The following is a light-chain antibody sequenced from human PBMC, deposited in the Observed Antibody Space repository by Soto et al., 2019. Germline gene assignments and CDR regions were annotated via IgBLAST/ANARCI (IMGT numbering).Light chain of an antibody. CDR3: KQYHNWRPFT. J-gene: IGKJ5*01. CDR2: DAS. Sequence: EIVMTQSPATLSVSPGERATLSCRASQSVSTNLAWYQQKPGQAPRLLISDASTRATDIPARFSGSGSGTEFTLTISSLQSEDFAVYYCKQYHNWRPFTFGQGTRLEIK. V-gene: IGKV3-15*01. CDR1: QSVSTN.